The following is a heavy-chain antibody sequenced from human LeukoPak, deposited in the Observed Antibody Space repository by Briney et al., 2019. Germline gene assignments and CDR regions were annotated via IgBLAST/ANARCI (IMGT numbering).Heavy chain of an antibody. D-gene: IGHD1-1*01. V-gene: IGHV4-59*02. CDR2: IYYSGST. CDR3: ARTTGGYFDY. Sequence: MPSETLSLTCTVSGGSVSGYYWSWIRQPPGKGLEWIGYIYYSGSTNYNPSLKSRVTISVDTSKNQFSLKLSSVTAADTAVYYCARTTGGYFDYWGQGTLVTVSS. J-gene: IGHJ4*02. CDR1: GGSVSGYY.